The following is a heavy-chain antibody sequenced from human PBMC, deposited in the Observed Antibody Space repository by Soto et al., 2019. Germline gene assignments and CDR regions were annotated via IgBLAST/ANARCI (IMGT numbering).Heavy chain of an antibody. J-gene: IGHJ5*02. D-gene: IGHD2-15*01. CDR3: ARVRDDIDQGFDP. CDR2: ISAYNGNT. Sequence: ASVKVSCKASGYTFTSYGISWVRQAPGQGLEWMGWISAYNGNTNYAQKLQGRVTMNTDTSTSTAYMELRSLRSDDTAVYYCARVRDDIDQGFDPWGQRTLVPFSS. V-gene: IGHV1-18*04. CDR1: GYTFTSYG.